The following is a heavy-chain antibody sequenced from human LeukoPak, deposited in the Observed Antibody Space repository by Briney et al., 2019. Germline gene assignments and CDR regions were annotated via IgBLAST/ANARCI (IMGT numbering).Heavy chain of an antibody. CDR3: STGQSY. J-gene: IGHJ4*02. Sequence: PGGSLRLSCVVSGFTVNSNYMSWVRQAPGKGLEWVSVIYSGGATYYADSVKGRFTISRDISKNTLYLQMNSLRAEDTAVYYCSTGQSYWGQGTLVTVSS. CDR2: IYSGGAT. V-gene: IGHV3-53*01. CDR1: GFTVNSNY.